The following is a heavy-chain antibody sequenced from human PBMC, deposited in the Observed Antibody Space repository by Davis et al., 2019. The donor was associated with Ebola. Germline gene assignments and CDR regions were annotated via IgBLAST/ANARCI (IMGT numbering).Heavy chain of an antibody. CDR1: SYTFTSYA. J-gene: IGHJ2*01. D-gene: IGHD6-6*01. CDR2: IIPILGIA. V-gene: IGHV1-69*10. CDR3: ASGLVRGESYWYFDL. Sequence: SVKVSCKASSYTFTSYAISLVRQAPGQGLEWMGGIIPILGIANYAQKFQGRVTITADESTSTAYMELSSLRSEDTAVYYCASGLVRGESYWYFDLWGRGTLVTVSS.